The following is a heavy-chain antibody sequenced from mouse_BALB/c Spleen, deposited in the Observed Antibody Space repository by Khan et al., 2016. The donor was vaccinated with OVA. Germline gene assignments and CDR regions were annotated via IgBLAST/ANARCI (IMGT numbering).Heavy chain of an antibody. D-gene: IGHD1-2*01. Sequence: QIQLVQSGPELKKPGETVKISCKASGYTFTNYGMNWVKQAPGKGLKWMGWINTYTGEPTYADDFKGRFAFSLETYARTAYLQINNLKYEDTSTYFCSRLAATAWFAYWGQGTMVTVSA. V-gene: IGHV9-3-1*01. CDR1: GYTFTNYG. CDR3: SRLAATAWFAY. CDR2: INTYTGEP. J-gene: IGHJ3*01.